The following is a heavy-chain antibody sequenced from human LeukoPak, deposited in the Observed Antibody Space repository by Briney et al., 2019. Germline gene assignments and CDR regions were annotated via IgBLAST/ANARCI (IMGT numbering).Heavy chain of an antibody. CDR1: GGSFSGYY. V-gene: IGHV4-34*01. D-gene: IGHD3-16*01. CDR3: ASWAYGMDV. CDR2: INHSGST. Sequence: RSETLSLICAVYGGSFSGYYWSWIRQPPGKGLEWIGEINHSGSTNYNPSLKSRVTISVDTSKNQFSLKLSSVTAADTAVYYCASWAYGMDVWGQGTTVTVPS. J-gene: IGHJ6*02.